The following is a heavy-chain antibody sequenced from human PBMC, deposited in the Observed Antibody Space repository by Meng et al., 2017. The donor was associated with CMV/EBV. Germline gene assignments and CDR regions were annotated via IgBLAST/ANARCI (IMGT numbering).Heavy chain of an antibody. V-gene: IGHV2-5*01. D-gene: IGHD3/OR15-3a*01. CDR2: IYWNDDK. J-gene: IGHJ5*02. CDR1: GFSLSTSGVG. Sequence: SGPTLVKPTQTLTPTCTFSGFSLSTSGVGVGWIRQPPGKALEWLALIYWNDDKRYSPSLKSRLTITKDTSKNQVVLTMTNMDPVDTATYYCAHSWYGFGPNWFDPWGQGTLVTVSS. CDR3: AHSWYGFGPNWFDP.